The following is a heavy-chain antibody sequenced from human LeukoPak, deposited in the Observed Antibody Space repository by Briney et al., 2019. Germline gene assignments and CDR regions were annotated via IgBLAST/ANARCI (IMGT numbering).Heavy chain of an antibody. V-gene: IGHV4-39*01. CDR3: ARLQGYSYAYSDY. CDR2: IYYSGGT. J-gene: IGHJ4*02. CDR1: GGSIRSSSYY. Sequence: SETLSHTCTVSGGSIRSSSYYWGWTRQPPGKGLEWIGSIYYSGGTSYNPSLKSRVTISVDTSKNQFSLKLSSVTAADTALYYCARLQGYSYAYSDYWGQGTLVTVSS. D-gene: IGHD5-18*01.